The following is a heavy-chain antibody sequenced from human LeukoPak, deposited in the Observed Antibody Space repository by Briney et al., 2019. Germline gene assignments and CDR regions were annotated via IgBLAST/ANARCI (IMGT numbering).Heavy chain of an antibody. D-gene: IGHD6-19*01. J-gene: IGHJ4*02. V-gene: IGHV3-21*01. CDR3: ARGGYNSAFLDS. CDR2: ISGSGQYI. CDR1: GFTFNSFT. Sequence: PGGSLRLSCAASGFTFNSFTMNWVRQAPGKGLEWLSSISGSGQYIYYADSLKGRLTISRDNAKHSLYLQLNSLRAEDTSVYYCARGGYNSAFLDSWGQGTLVSVS.